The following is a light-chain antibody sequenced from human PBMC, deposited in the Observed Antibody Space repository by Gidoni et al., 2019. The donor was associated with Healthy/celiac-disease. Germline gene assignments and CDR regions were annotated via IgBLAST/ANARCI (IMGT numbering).Light chain of an antibody. CDR3: QTWGTGIVV. Sequence: QLVLTQSPSASASLGASVKLTCTLSSGHSSYAIAWHQQQPEKGPRYLMKLTSDGSHSKGYGIPDRFSGSSSGAERYLTISSLQSEDEADYYCQTWGTGIVVFGGGTKLTVL. J-gene: IGLJ2*01. CDR1: SGHSSYA. CDR2: LTSDGSH. V-gene: IGLV4-69*01.